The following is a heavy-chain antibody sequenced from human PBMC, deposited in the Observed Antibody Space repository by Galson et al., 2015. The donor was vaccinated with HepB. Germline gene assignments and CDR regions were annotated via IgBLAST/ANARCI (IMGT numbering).Heavy chain of an antibody. CDR2: ISAYNGNT. CDR3: ARDCVPRAGYYTVEVDY. D-gene: IGHD3/OR15-3a*01. J-gene: IGHJ4*02. CDR1: GYTFTSYG. V-gene: IGHV1-18*01. Sequence: SVKVSCKASGYTFTSYGISWVRQAPGQGLEWMGWISAYNGNTNYAQKLQGRVTMTTDTSTSTAYMELRSLRSDDTAVYYCARDCVPRAGYYTVEVDYWGQGTLVTVPS.